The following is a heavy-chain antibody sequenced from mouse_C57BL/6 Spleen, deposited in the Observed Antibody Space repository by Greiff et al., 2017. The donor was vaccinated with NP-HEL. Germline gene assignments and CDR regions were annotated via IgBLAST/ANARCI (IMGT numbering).Heavy chain of an antibody. Sequence: QVHVKQPGAELVKPGASVKMSCKASGYTFTSYWITWVKQRPGQGLEWIGDIYPGSGSTNYNEKFKSKATLTVDTSSSTAYMQLSSLTSEDSAVYYCARGGTRAYYYAMDYWGQGTSVTVSS. CDR2: IYPGSGST. J-gene: IGHJ4*01. CDR1: GYTFTSYW. CDR3: ARGGTRAYYYAMDY. V-gene: IGHV1-55*01. D-gene: IGHD3-3*01.